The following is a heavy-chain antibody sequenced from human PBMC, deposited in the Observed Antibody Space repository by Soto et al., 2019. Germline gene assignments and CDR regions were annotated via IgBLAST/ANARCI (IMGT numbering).Heavy chain of an antibody. CDR3: ARKRGYSYGYPNYIDY. CDR2: IYYSGST. CDR1: GGSISSSSYY. V-gene: IGHV4-39*01. Sequence: SETLSLTCTVSGGSISSSSYYWGWIRQPPGKGLEWIGSIYYSGSTYYNPSLKSRVTISVDTSKNQFSLKLSSVTAADTAVYYCARKRGYSYGYPNYIDYWGQGTLVTVSS. J-gene: IGHJ4*02. D-gene: IGHD5-18*01.